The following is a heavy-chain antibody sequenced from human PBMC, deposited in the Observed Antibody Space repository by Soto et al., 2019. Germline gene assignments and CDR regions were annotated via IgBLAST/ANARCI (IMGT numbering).Heavy chain of an antibody. CDR3: ARHTVAGTASNWFDP. V-gene: IGHV1-69*06. D-gene: IGHD6-19*01. J-gene: IGHJ5*02. CDR1: GGTFSSYA. Sequence: QVQLVQSGAEVKKPGSSVKVSCKASGGTFSSYAISWVRQAPGQGLEWMGGIIPIFGTANYAQKFQGRVTITADKSTCTVYMELSSLRSEDTAVYYCARHTVAGTASNWFDPWGQGTLVTVSS. CDR2: IIPIFGTA.